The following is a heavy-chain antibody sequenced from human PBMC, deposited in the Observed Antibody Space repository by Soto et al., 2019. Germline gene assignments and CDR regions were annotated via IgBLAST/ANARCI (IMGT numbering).Heavy chain of an antibody. V-gene: IGHV3-21*01. D-gene: IGHD2-2*01. J-gene: IGHJ3*02. CDR3: ATCPGSTSCYVNAFDI. CDR1: GFTFSSYS. CDR2: ISSSSSYI. Sequence: GGSLSLSCAASGFTFSSYSMNWVRQAPGKGLEWVSSISSSSSYIYYADSVKGRFTISRDNAKNSLYLQMNSLRAEDTAVYYCATCPGSTSCYVNAFDIWGQGTMVTVSS.